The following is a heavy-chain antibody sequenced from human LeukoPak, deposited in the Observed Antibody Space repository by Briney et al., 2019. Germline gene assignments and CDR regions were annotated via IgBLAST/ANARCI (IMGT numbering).Heavy chain of an antibody. D-gene: IGHD5-24*01. CDR2: IYYSGST. Sequence: SETLSLTCTVSGGSISSGDYYWSWIRQPPGKGLEWIGYIYYSGSTYYNPSLKSRVTISVDTSNNQFSLRLTSVTAADTAVYYCARHGSVSCFDPWGQGTLVTVSS. CDR3: ARHGSVSCFDP. V-gene: IGHV4-30-4*01. J-gene: IGHJ5*02. CDR1: GGSISSGDYY.